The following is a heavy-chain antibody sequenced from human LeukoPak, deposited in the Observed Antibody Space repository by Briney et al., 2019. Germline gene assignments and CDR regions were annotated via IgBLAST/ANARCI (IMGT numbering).Heavy chain of an antibody. D-gene: IGHD3-9*01. CDR2: IWYDGSNK. Sequence: GGSLRLSCAASGFTFSSYGMHWVRQAPGKGLEWVAVIWYDGSNKYYADSVKGRFTISRDNSKNTLYLQMNSLRAEGTAVYYCARGRFPRGPTSLRYFDWLFDYWGQGTLVTVSS. J-gene: IGHJ4*02. CDR3: ARGRFPRGPTSLRYFDWLFDY. V-gene: IGHV3-33*01. CDR1: GFTFSSYG.